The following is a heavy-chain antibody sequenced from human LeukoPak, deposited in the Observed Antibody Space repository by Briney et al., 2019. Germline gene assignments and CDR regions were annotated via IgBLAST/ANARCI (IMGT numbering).Heavy chain of an antibody. V-gene: IGHV1-18*01. CDR3: ARGDYGDYVGRFGYFDY. CDR1: GYTFTSYG. D-gene: IGHD4-17*01. J-gene: IGHJ4*02. Sequence: ASVKVSCKASGYTFTSYGISWVLQAPGQGLEWMGWISAYNGNTNYAQKLQGRVTMTTDTSTSTAYMELRSLRSDDTAVYYCARGDYGDYVGRFGYFDYWGQGTLVTVSS. CDR2: ISAYNGNT.